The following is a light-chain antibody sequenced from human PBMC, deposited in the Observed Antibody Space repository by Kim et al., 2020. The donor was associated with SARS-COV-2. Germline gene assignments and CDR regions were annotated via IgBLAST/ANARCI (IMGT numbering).Light chain of an antibody. CDR3: HQRGNWPLT. CDR2: DIS. Sequence: LSPGERAPLSCRASQSVSSYLAWYQQKPGQAPRLLIYDISNRATGIPARFSGSGSGTDFTLTISSLEPEDFAVYYCHQRGNWPLTFGGGTKVDIK. CDR1: QSVSSY. V-gene: IGKV3-11*01. J-gene: IGKJ4*01.